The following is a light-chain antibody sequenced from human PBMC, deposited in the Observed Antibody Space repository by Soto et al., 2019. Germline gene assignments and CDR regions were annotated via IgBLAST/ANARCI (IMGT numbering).Light chain of an antibody. Sequence: AVLTQPASVSGSTGQSNTISVTGTSSDVGDYNSVSWYQQHPGKAPKVMIYEVSNRPSGVSNRFSGSKSGNTASLTISGLQAEDEADYYCTSYTSSSTHFDFGSGTTVTVL. CDR3: TSYTSSSTHFD. J-gene: IGLJ1*01. CDR2: EVS. CDR1: SSDVGDYNS. V-gene: IGLV2-14*01.